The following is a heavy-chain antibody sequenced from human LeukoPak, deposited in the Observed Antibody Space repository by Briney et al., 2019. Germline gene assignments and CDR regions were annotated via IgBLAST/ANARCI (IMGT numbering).Heavy chain of an antibody. Sequence: PGGSLRLSCAASGFTVSSNYMSWVRQAPGKGLEWVSVIYSGGSTYYADSVKGRFTISRDNSKNTLYLQMNSLRAEDTAVYYCAKDLFIYYYDSSGYYSYFDYWGQGTLVTVSS. D-gene: IGHD3-22*01. CDR3: AKDLFIYYYDSSGYYSYFDY. V-gene: IGHV3-53*01. CDR1: GFTVSSNY. CDR2: IYSGGST. J-gene: IGHJ4*02.